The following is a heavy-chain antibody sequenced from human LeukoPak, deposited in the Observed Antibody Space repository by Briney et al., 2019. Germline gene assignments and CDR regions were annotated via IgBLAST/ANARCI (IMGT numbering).Heavy chain of an antibody. V-gene: IGHV3-48*04. CDR2: ISSSGSTI. CDR3: AELGITMIGGV. CDR1: GFTLSSYS. Sequence: GGSLRLSCKTSGFTLSSYSMNWVRQAPGKGLEWVSYISSSGSTIYYADSVKGRFTISRDNAKNSLYLQMNSLRAEDTAVYYCAELGITMIGGVWGKGTTVTISS. J-gene: IGHJ6*04. D-gene: IGHD3-10*02.